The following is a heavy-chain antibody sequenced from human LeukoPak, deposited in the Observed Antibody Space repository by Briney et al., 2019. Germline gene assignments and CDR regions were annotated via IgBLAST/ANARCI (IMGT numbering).Heavy chain of an antibody. J-gene: IGHJ6*03. Sequence: ASVKVSCKASGYTFTGYYMHWVRQAPGQGLEWMGWINPNSGGANHAQKFQGRVTMTRDTSISTAYMELSRLRSDDTAVYYCARANKKTGTTRYYYMDVWGKGTTVTVSS. CDR1: GYTFTGYY. D-gene: IGHD1-14*01. CDR3: ARANKKTGTTRYYYMDV. V-gene: IGHV1-2*02. CDR2: INPNSGGA.